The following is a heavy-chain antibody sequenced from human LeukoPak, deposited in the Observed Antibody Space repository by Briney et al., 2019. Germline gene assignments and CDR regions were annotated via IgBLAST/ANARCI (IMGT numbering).Heavy chain of an antibody. D-gene: IGHD4-17*01. V-gene: IGHV4-39*07. Sequence: PSETLSLTCTVSGGSISSSSYYWGWIRQPPGKGLKWIGSIYYSGSTYYNPSLKSRVTISVDTSKNQFSLKLSSVTAADTAVYYCARGPLRSGYFDYWGQGTLVTVSS. CDR1: GGSISSSSYY. CDR3: ARGPLRSGYFDY. CDR2: IYYSGST. J-gene: IGHJ4*02.